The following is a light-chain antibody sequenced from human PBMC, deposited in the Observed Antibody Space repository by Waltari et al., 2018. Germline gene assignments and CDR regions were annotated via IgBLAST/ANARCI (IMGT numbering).Light chain of an antibody. CDR2: DVS. J-gene: IGLJ1*01. Sequence: QSALTQPLSVSGSPGQSVTISCTGTTTAVGGYHYVSWFQQHPGKAPKLIIYDVSERPSGVPDRFSGSKSDNTASLTISGLQAEDEADYYCCSYAGSYTYVFGSGTKVTVL. CDR3: CSYAGSYTYV. V-gene: IGLV2-11*01. CDR1: TTAVGGYHY.